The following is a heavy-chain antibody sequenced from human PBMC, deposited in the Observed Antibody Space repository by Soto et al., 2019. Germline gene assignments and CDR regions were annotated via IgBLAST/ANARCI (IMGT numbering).Heavy chain of an antibody. CDR2: ISPYNGNT. V-gene: IGHV1-18*01. Sequence: ASVKVSCKASGYTFTSYGISWVRQAPGQGLEWMGWISPYNGNTNYAQKLQGRVTMTTDTSTSTAYMELRSLRSDDTAVYYCARDFKSVVVITRGYFQHWGQGTLVTVSS. CDR3: ARDFKSVVVITRGYFQH. D-gene: IGHD3-22*01. J-gene: IGHJ1*01. CDR1: GYTFTSYG.